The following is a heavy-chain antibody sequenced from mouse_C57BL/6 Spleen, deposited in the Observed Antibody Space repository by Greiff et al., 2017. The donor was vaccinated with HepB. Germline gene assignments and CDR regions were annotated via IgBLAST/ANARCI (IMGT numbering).Heavy chain of an antibody. J-gene: IGHJ1*03. D-gene: IGHD1-1*01. CDR2: INYDGSST. CDR1: GFTFSDYY. CDR3: ARRYYGRSYWYFYV. V-gene: IGHV5-16*02. Sequence: EVMLVESEGGLAQPGSSMKLSCTASGFTFSDYYMAWVRQVPEKGLEWVANINYDGSSTYYLDSLKSRFIISRDNAKNILYLQMSSLKSEDTATYACARRYYGRSYWYFYVWGTGTTVTVA.